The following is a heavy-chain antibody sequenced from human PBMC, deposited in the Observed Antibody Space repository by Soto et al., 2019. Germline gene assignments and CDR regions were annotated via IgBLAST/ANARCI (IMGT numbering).Heavy chain of an antibody. D-gene: IGHD3-9*01. CDR3: ARKTGWVGTYHGMDV. CDR2: IYPGDSDT. J-gene: IGHJ6*02. V-gene: IGHV5-51*01. Sequence: PGQSLKLSCTGCGYRFTSYLIGWVLQIPGKGLEWMGIIYPGDSDTRYSPSFQGQVTISADKSISTAYLQWSSLKASDTAMYYCARKTGWVGTYHGMDVWGQGTTVTVSS. CDR1: GYRFTSYL.